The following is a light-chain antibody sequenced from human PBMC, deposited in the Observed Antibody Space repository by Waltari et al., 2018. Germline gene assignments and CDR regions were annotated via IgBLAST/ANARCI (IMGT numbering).Light chain of an antibody. Sequence: DIQMTQSPSSLSASTGDTVTITCRASQGISTYLNWYQQKPGKTPKRLIYAASSLESGVPSRFSGSGSGTDFTLPISSLQPEDFATYYCLQYNSHPYSFGQWTQVEIK. J-gene: IGKJ2*03. CDR2: AAS. CDR1: QGISTY. V-gene: IGKV1-17*01. CDR3: LQYNSHPYS.